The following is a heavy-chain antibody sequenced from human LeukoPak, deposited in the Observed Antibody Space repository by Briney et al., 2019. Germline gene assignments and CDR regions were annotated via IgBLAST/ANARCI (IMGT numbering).Heavy chain of an antibody. CDR3: ARVAQGATTENYFYYYMDV. Sequence: GGSLRLSCEASGFAFNSYTITWVRQAPGKGLESVSSITSRSSHIYIADSVRGRFTISRDNAKNSLFLQMSSLRVEDTAVYYCARVAQGATTENYFYYYMDVWGKGTTVTVSS. CDR2: ITSRSSHI. J-gene: IGHJ6*03. V-gene: IGHV3-21*01. CDR1: GFAFNSYT. D-gene: IGHD4-11*01.